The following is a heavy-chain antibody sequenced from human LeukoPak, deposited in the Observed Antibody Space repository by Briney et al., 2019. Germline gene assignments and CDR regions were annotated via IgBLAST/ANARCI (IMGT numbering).Heavy chain of an antibody. CDR2: INPNSGGT. V-gene: IGHV1-2*02. CDR1: GYTFTGYY. Sequence: ASVKVSCKASGYTFTGYYIHWVRQAPGQGLEWMGWINPNSGGTNYAQKFQGRVTMTRDTSINTAYMELSSLRSDDTAVYYCTRGWAGSGWSNCFDYWGQGTLVTVSS. J-gene: IGHJ4*02. D-gene: IGHD6-19*01. CDR3: TRGWAGSGWSNCFDY.